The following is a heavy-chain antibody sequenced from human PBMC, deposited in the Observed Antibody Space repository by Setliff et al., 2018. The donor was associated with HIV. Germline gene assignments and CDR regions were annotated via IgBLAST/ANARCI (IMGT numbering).Heavy chain of an antibody. Sequence: GGSLRLSCAASGFIFSKSCMSWVRQAPGKGLEWVATIKQDESEMQYVVSVKGRFTISRDNAKNSLYLQMNSLRAEDTAVYYCARVRCGSTDCHWGPGTLVTVSS. CDR3: ARVRCGSTDCH. CDR1: GFIFSKSC. V-gene: IGHV3-7*03. J-gene: IGHJ4*02. CDR2: IKQDESEM. D-gene: IGHD2-2*01.